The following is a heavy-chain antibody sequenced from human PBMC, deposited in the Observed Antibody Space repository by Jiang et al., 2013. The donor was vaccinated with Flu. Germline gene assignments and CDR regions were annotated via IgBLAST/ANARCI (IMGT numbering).Heavy chain of an antibody. Sequence: QSGSELKKPGASVKVSCKASGYTFTSYAMNWVRQAPGQGLEWMGWINTNTGNPTYAQGFTGRFVFSLDTSVSTAYLQISSLKAEDTAVYYCARVLVDYVWGSYRSDYYYYYGMDVWGQGTTVTVSS. J-gene: IGHJ6*02. D-gene: IGHD3-16*02. CDR3: ARVLVDYVWGSYRSDYYYYYGMDV. CDR2: INTNTGNP. CDR1: GYTFTSYA. V-gene: IGHV7-4-1*02.